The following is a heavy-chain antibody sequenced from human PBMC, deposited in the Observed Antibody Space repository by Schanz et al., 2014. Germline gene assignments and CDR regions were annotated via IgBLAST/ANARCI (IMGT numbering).Heavy chain of an antibody. CDR3: ARLWGGWRSPDY. J-gene: IGHJ4*02. D-gene: IGHD6-19*01. V-gene: IGHV4-39*01. CDR1: GDSISSTSYY. CDR2: IYYSGST. Sequence: QLQMQESGPGLVKPSETLSLTCSVSGDSISSTSYYWGWIRQPPGKGLEWIGSIYYSGSTYYNASLKGRVTISIDTSKNQFSLKLTSVTAADSAVYYCARLWGGWRSPDYWGQGTLVTVSS.